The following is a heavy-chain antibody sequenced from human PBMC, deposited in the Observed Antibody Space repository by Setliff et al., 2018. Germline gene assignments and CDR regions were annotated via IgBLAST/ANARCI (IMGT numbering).Heavy chain of an antibody. CDR3: IDGRNRAWGVY. V-gene: IGHV3-30*02. Sequence: HPGGSLRLSCAASGFTFSTYYMHWVRQPPGKGLEWVAFVHYDGVNKHYRDSVKGRFTISRDNAKNSLYLQMDSLRVEDTAVYYCIDGRNRAWGVYWGQGTLVTVSS. CDR2: VHYDGVNK. J-gene: IGHJ4*02. D-gene: IGHD7-27*01. CDR1: GFTFSTYY.